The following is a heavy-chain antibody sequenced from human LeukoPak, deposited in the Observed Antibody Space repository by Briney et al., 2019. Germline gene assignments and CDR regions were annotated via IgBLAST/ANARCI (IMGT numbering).Heavy chain of an antibody. CDR1: GFTVSSNY. V-gene: IGHV3-21*01. J-gene: IGHJ6*02. Sequence: MAGGSLRLSCAASGFTVSSNYMSWVRQAPGKGLEWVSSISSSSSYIYYADSVKGRFTISRDNAKNSLYLQMNSLRAEDTAVYYCARSHGMDVWGQGTTVTVSS. CDR3: ARSHGMDV. CDR2: ISSSSSYI.